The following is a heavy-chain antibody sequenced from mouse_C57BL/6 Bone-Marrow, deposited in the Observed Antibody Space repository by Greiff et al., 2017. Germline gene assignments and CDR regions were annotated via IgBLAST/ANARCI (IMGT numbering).Heavy chain of an antibody. V-gene: IGHV7-3*01. CDR2: IRNKANGYTT. J-gene: IGHJ4*01. D-gene: IGHD2-5*01. Sequence: EVMLVESGGGLVQPGGSLSLSCAASGFTFTDYYMSWVRQPPGKALEWLGFIRNKANGYTTEYSASVKGRFTISRDNSQSILYIQMNALRADDSATYYCARYYSKGEYALYDWGQSTSVTVSS. CDR3: ARYYSKGEYALYD. CDR1: GFTFTDYY.